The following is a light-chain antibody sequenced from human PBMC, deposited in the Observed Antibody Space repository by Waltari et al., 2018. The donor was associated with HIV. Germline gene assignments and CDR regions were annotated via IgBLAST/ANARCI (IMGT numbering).Light chain of an antibody. CDR2: YNN. V-gene: IGLV3-21*04. CDR3: QVWDSGVL. Sequence: SYVLTQPPSVSVAPGKTARTTWGGNNMGSKRVHWYQQKPGQAPVLVIYYNNDRPSGIPERFSGSNSGNTATLTISRVEAGDEANYYCQVWDSGVLFGGGTKLTVL. CDR1: NMGSKR. J-gene: IGLJ2*01.